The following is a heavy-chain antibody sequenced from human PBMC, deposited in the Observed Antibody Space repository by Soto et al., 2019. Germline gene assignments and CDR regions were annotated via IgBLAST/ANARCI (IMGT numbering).Heavy chain of an antibody. V-gene: IGHV1-69*06. D-gene: IGHD3-10*01. J-gene: IGHJ5*02. Sequence: QVQLVQSGAEVKKPWSSVKVSCKASGGTFSSYAISLVRQAPGQGLEWMGGIIPIFGTANYAQKFQGRVTITADKSTSTAYMELSSLRSEDTAVYYCAREHGSGSYYQDWFDPWGKGTLVTVSS. CDR1: GGTFSSYA. CDR3: AREHGSGSYYQDWFDP. CDR2: IIPIFGTA.